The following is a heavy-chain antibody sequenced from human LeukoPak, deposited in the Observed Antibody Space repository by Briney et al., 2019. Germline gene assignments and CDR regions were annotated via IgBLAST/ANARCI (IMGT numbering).Heavy chain of an antibody. CDR2: ISYDGSNK. CDR1: GFTFSSYA. D-gene: IGHD2-21*02. J-gene: IGHJ4*02. CDR3: ARDAKGYCGGDCYPMTYFDY. Sequence: GGSLRLSCAASGFTFSSYAMHWVRQAPGKGLEWVAVISYDGSNKYYADSVKGRFTISRDNSKNTLYLQMNSLRAEDTAVYYCARDAKGYCGGDCYPMTYFDYWGQGTLVTVSS. V-gene: IGHV3-30-3*01.